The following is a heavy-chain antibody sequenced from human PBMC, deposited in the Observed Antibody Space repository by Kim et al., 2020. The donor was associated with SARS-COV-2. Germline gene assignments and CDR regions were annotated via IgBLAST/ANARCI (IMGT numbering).Heavy chain of an antibody. Sequence: ASVKVSCKASGYTFIGYYMHWVRQAPGQGLEWMGWINPNSGGTNYAQKFQGRVTMTRDTSISPASMELSRLRSDDTAVYYCARDFPTVTTIYDYWGQGTL. CDR2: INPNSGGT. CDR3: ARDFPTVTTIYDY. CDR1: GYTFIGYY. J-gene: IGHJ4*02. D-gene: IGHD4-17*01. V-gene: IGHV1-2*02.